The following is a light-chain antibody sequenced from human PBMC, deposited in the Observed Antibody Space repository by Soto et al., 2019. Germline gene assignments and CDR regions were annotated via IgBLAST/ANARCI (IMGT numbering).Light chain of an antibody. CDR1: QSLRSS. CDR2: DES. CDR3: QKYNNWPQT. J-gene: IGKJ1*01. V-gene: IGKV3-15*01. Sequence: ETMMTQPPDTMSVSLGESATLSCRASQSLRSSLAWYQQKPGQAPRIIIYDESTRATGIPDRFSGSGSGTDLNLTISGLQSEDFAVYYCQKYNNWPQTFGQGTKVDIK.